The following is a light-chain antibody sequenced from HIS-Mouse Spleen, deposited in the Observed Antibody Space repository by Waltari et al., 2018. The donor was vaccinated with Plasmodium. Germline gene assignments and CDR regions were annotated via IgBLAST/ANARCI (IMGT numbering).Light chain of an antibody. J-gene: IGLJ2*01. Sequence: SYELTQPPSVSVSPGQTASITCSGDKLGDKYACWYHQKPGQSPVLVIYQDSKRPSGIPERFSGSNSGNTATLTISGTQAMDEADYYCQAWDSSTVVVGGGTKLTVL. CDR2: QDS. CDR3: QAWDSSTVV. CDR1: KLGDKY. V-gene: IGLV3-1*01.